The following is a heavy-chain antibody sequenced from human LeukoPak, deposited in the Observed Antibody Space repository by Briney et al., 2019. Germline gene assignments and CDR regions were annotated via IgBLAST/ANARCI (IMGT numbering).Heavy chain of an antibody. J-gene: IGHJ4*02. CDR2: FNSDGCST. CDR3: ARDPSGSSTTSFDY. Sequence: GGSLRLSCAASGFTFSTYWMHWVRQAPGKGLVWVSRFNSDGCSTSYADSVKGRFTISRDNAKNTLYLQMNTLRVEDTAVYYCARDPSGSSTTSFDYWGQGTLVTVS. D-gene: IGHD1/OR15-1a*01. CDR1: GFTFSTYW. V-gene: IGHV3-74*01.